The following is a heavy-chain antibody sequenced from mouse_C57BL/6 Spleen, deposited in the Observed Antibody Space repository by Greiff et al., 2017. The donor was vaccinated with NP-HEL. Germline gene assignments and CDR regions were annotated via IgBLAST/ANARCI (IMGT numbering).Heavy chain of an antibody. CDR1: GFTFSSYA. D-gene: IGHD2-4*01. V-gene: IGHV5-4*01. Sequence: EVQVVESGGGLVKPGGSLKLSCAASGFTFSSYAMSWVRQTPEKRLEWVATISDGGSYTYYPDNVKGRFTISRDNAKNNLYLQMSHLKSEDTAMYYCARVIDDYGPFAYWGQGTLVTVSA. CDR3: ARVIDDYGPFAY. CDR2: ISDGGSYT. J-gene: IGHJ3*01.